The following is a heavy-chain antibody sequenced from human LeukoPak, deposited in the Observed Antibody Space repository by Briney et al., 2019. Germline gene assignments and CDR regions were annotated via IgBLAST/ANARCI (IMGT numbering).Heavy chain of an antibody. Sequence: SETLSLTCAVSGGSISSGGYSWSWIRQPPGKGLEWIGYIYYSGSTYYNPSLKSRVTISVDTSKNQFSLKLSSVTAADTAVYYCARDRGGIAVAGPDYWGQGTLVTVSS. J-gene: IGHJ4*02. V-gene: IGHV4-30-4*07. CDR1: GGSISSGGYS. CDR2: IYYSGST. D-gene: IGHD6-19*01. CDR3: ARDRGGIAVAGPDY.